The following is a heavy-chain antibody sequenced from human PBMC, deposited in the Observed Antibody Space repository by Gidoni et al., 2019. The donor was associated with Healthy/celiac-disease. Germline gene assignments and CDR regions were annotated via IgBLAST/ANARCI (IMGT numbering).Heavy chain of an antibody. J-gene: IGHJ4*02. CDR1: VFTFSSYS. CDR3: ERDQVDTAMGADY. V-gene: IGHV3-48*04. CDR2: ISSSSSTI. D-gene: IGHD5-18*01. Sequence: EVQLVESAGGVVHPGGSLRISCAASVFTFSSYSMNWVRQAPGKGLEWVSYISSSSSTIYYAESVKGLFTISRDNAKNSLYLQMNSLRAEDTAVYYCERDQVDTAMGADYWGQGTMVTVSS.